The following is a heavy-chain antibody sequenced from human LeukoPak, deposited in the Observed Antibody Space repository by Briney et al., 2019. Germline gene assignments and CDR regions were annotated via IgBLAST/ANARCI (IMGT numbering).Heavy chain of an antibody. J-gene: IGHJ4*02. CDR1: GYSFTSYW. CDR3: ARQFMGSTGYFDY. CDR2: IYPGDSDT. D-gene: IGHD2-2*01. V-gene: IGHV5-51*01. Sequence: ESLKISCKASGYSFTSYWVGWVRQMPGKGLEWMGIIYPGDSDTRYSPSFQGQVTISADKSISTAYLQWSSLKASDTAMYYCARQFMGSTGYFDYWGQGTLVTVSS.